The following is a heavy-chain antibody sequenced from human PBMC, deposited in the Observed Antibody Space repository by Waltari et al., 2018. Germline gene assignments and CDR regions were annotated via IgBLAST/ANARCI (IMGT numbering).Heavy chain of an antibody. CDR1: GYSISSGYY. Sequence: QVQLQESGPGLVKPSETLSLTCAVSGYSISSGYYWGWIRQPPGKGLEWIGSIYHSGSNYYNPSLKRRVTISVDTSKNQFSLKLSSVTAADTAVYYCARQTIFGVAQLAFDIWGQGTMVTVSS. CDR2: IYHSGSN. D-gene: IGHD3-3*01. CDR3: ARQTIFGVAQLAFDI. V-gene: IGHV4-38-2*01. J-gene: IGHJ3*02.